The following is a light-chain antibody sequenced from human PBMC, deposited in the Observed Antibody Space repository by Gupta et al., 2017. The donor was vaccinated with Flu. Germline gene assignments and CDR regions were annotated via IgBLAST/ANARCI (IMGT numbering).Light chain of an antibody. CDR3: QQRSNWPRT. CDR1: QSVSSY. J-gene: IGKJ2*01. V-gene: IGKV3-11*01. CDR2: DAS. Sequence: ETVLTQSPATLSLSPGERATLSCRASQSVSSYLAWYQQKPGQAPRLLIYDASHRATGIPARFSGSGSGTDFTLTISSLEPEDFAVYYCQQRSNWPRTFGQGTKMEIK.